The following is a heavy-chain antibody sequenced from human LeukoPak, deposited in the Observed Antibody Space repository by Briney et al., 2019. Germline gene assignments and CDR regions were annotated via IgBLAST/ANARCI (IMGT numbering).Heavy chain of an antibody. CDR3: ARDQGVAYYYDSSGYYAARDY. V-gene: IGHV3-7*01. D-gene: IGHD3-22*01. CDR1: GFTFSTYW. CDR2: IKQDGSEK. J-gene: IGHJ4*02. Sequence: PGGSLRLSCAASGFTFSTYWMTWVRQASGKGLEWVAYIKQDGSEKYYVDSVKGRFTISRDNAKNSLYLQMNSLRAEDTAVYYCARDQGVAYYYDSSGYYAARDYWGQGNLVTVSS.